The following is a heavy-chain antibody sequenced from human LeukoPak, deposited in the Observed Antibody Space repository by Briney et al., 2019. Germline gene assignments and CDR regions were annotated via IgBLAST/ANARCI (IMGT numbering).Heavy chain of an antibody. CDR3: AREASMGD. D-gene: IGHD3-16*01. CDR1: GYIFTGYY. CDR2: INPNSGDT. V-gene: IGHV1-2*02. J-gene: IGHJ4*02. Sequence: ASVKVSCKASGYIFTGYYLHWVRQAPGQSLEWMGWINPNSGDTNCAQKFQGRVTMTRDTSISTAYMELSRLTSDDTAVYYCAREASMGDWGQGTLVTVSS.